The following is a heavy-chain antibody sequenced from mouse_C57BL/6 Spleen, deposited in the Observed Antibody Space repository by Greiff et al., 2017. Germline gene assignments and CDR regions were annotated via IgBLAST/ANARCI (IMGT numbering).Heavy chain of an antibody. J-gene: IGHJ3*01. V-gene: IGHV5-4*03. CDR2: ISDGGSYT. Sequence: EVNVVESGGGLVKPGGSLKLSCAASGFTFSSYAMSWVRQTPEKRLEWVATISDGGSYTYYPDNVKGRFTISRDNAKNNLYLQMSHLKSEDTAMYYCASESKRFAYWGQGTLVTVSA. CDR1: GFTFSSYA. CDR3: ASESKRFAY.